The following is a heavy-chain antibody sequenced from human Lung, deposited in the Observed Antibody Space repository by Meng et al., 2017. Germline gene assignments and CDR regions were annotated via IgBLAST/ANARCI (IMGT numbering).Heavy chain of an antibody. CDR3: ARSKSIAAAGGY. V-gene: IGHV1-3*01. CDR2: INAGNGNT. Sequence: QVQLVQSGAEVKKSGASVKVFCKASGYTFTNYAMHWVRQAPGQRLEWMGWINAGNGNTKYSQKFQGRVNITRDTSASTAYMELSSLRSEDTAVYYCARSKSIAAAGGYWGQGTLVTVSS. CDR1: GYTFTNYA. D-gene: IGHD6-13*01. J-gene: IGHJ4*02.